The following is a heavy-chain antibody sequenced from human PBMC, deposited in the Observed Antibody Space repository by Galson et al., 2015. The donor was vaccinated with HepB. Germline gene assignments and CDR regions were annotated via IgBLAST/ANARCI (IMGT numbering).Heavy chain of an antibody. Sequence: SLRLSCAASRFSFSRSGMHWVRQAPGKGLERVALIWYDGSSKWYADSVKGRFTISRDNSKNTLFQQMTSLGAEDTAVSYCASFHQGPIGLPPGALLQEHLWG. V-gene: IGHV3-33*01. CDR2: IWYDGSSK. J-gene: IGHJ6*01. CDR1: RFSFSRSG. D-gene: IGHD1-26*01. CDR3: ASFHQGPIGLPPGALLQEHL.